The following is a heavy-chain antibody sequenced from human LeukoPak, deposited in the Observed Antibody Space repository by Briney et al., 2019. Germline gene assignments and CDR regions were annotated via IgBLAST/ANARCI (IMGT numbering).Heavy chain of an antibody. CDR1: GGSISSYY. J-gene: IGHJ4*02. D-gene: IGHD1-26*01. Sequence: PSETLSLTCTVSGGSISSYYWSWIRQPPGKGLEWIGYIYYSGSTNYNPSLKSRVTISVDTSKNQFSLKLSSVTAVDTAVYYCARRKGVVGATDYWGQGTLVTVSS. CDR2: IYYSGST. CDR3: ARRKGVVGATDY. V-gene: IGHV4-59*08.